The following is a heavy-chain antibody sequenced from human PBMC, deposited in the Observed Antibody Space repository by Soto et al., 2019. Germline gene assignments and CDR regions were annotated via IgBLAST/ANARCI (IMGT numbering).Heavy chain of an antibody. J-gene: IGHJ4*02. D-gene: IGHD6-19*01. CDR3: AREGQIAVGAYYFDY. V-gene: IGHV1-69*06. CDR1: GGTFSSYA. CDR2: IIPIFGTA. Sequence: QVQLVQSGAEVKKPGSSVKVSCKASGGTFSSYAISWVRQAPGQGLEWMGGIIPIFGTANYAQKFQGRVTITADKSTSTAYMELSSLRSEDTAVHYCAREGQIAVGAYYFDYWGQGTLVTVSS.